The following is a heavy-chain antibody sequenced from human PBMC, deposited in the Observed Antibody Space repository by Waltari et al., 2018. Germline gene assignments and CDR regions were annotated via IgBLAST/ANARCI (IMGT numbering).Heavy chain of an antibody. D-gene: IGHD3-10*01. Sequence: QLQLQESGPGLVKPSETLSLTCTVSGGSISSSSSYWGWIRQPPGKGLEWIGSIYYSGSTYYNPSLKSRVTISVDTSKNQFSLKLSSVTAADTAVYYCARDRGVGDYDYWGQGTLVTVSS. CDR3: ARDRGVGDYDY. CDR1: GGSISSSSSY. J-gene: IGHJ4*02. CDR2: IYYSGST. V-gene: IGHV4-39*07.